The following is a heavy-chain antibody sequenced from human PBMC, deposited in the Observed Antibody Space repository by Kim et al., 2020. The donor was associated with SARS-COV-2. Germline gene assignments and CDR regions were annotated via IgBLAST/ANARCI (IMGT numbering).Heavy chain of an antibody. V-gene: IGHV3-48*02. J-gene: IGHJ4*02. CDR1: GFTFSSYS. CDR3: ARGDPYSSSWYWLRLGDY. Sequence: GGSLRLSCAASGFTFSSYSMNWVRQAPGKGLEWVSYISSSSSTIYYADSVKGRFTISRDNAKNSLYLQMNSLRDEDTAVYYCARGDPYSSSWYWLRLGDYWGQGTLVTVSS. D-gene: IGHD6-13*01. CDR2: ISSSSSTI.